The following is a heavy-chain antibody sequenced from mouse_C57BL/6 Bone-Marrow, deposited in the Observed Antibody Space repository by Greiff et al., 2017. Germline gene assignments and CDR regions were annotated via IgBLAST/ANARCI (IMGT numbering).Heavy chain of an antibody. CDR3: ARRLRRGDYYAMDY. CDR2: IWTGGGT. D-gene: IGHD2-4*01. Sequence: VNVVESGPGLVAPSQSLSITCTVSGFSLTSYAISWVRQPPGKGLEWLGVIWTGGGTNYNSALKSRLSISKDNSKSQVFLKMNSLQTDDTARYYCARRLRRGDYYAMDYWGQGTSVTVSS. V-gene: IGHV2-9-1*01. CDR1: GFSLTSYA. J-gene: IGHJ4*01.